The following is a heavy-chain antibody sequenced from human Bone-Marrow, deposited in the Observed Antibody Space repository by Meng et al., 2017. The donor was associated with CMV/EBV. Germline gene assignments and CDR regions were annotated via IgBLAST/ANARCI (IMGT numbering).Heavy chain of an antibody. CDR2: ISYDGSNK. CDR1: GFTFSSYA. CDR3: AMVFWSGYSLDWFDP. Sequence: LSLTCAASGFTFSSYAMHWVRQAPGKGLEWVAVISYDGSNKYYADSVKGRFTISRDNSKNTLYLQMNSLRVEDTAVYYCAMVFWSGYSLDWFDPWGQGTLVTVSS. V-gene: IGHV3-30*14. J-gene: IGHJ5*02. D-gene: IGHD3-3*01.